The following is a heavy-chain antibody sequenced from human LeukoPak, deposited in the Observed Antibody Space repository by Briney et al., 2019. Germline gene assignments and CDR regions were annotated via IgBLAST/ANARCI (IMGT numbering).Heavy chain of an antibody. D-gene: IGHD3-10*01. Sequence: PGGSLRLSCAASGFTFSSYWMHWVRQAPGKGLVWASLINSDGSTTSYADSVKGRFTISRDNAKNTLYLQMNSLRAEDTAVYYCAPLSTAYWGQGTLVTVSS. CDR1: GFTFSSYW. CDR3: APLSTAY. J-gene: IGHJ4*02. V-gene: IGHV3-74*01. CDR2: INSDGSTT.